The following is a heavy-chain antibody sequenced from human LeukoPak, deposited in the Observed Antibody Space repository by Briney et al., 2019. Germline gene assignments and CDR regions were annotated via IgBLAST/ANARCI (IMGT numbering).Heavy chain of an antibody. J-gene: IGHJ4*02. CDR1: GGSISSYY. V-gene: IGHV4-59*01. CDR3: ARTVMWFGEYYFDY. D-gene: IGHD3-10*01. CDR2: IYYSGST. Sequence: SETLSLTCTVSGGSISSYYWSRIRQPPGKGLECIGYIYYSGSTNYNPSLKSRVTISVDTSKNQFSLKLSSVTAADTAVYYCARTVMWFGEYYFDYWGQGTLVTVSS.